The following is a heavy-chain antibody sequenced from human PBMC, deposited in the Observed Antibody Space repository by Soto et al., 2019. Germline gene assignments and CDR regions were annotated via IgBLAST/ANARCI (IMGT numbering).Heavy chain of an antibody. D-gene: IGHD2-15*01. J-gene: IGHJ3*01. Sequence: GGSLRLSCAASGFTLSSYAMSWVRQAAGKVLGWVSGISDLSFRTYYADSVKGRFTISRDNSKNTLYLQMNSLRADDTAVYFCAKRSPGVASTLGPFDLWGQGTMVIVS. CDR1: GFTLSSYA. CDR2: ISDLSFRT. CDR3: AKRSPGVASTLGPFDL. V-gene: IGHV3-23*01.